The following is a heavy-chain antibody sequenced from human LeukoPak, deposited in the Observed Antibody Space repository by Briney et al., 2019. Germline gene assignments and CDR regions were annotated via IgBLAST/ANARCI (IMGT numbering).Heavy chain of an antibody. J-gene: IGHJ4*01. CDR1: GFTFSNYP. CDR2: ITDSRGNT. D-gene: IGHD2-2*01. V-gene: IGHV3-23*01. Sequence: GGSLRLSCAASGFTFSNYPMSWVRQAPGKGLDWVSTITDSRGNTYNADSVKGPFTISRDKSKNTLFLQMNSLRAEDTAVYYCVKRFCTSNSGYLHYWGQGTLVTVSS. CDR3: VKRFCTSNSGYLHY.